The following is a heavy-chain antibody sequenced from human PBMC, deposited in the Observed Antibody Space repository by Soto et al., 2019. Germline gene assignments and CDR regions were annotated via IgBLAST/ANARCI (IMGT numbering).Heavy chain of an antibody. CDR2: ISYDGSNK. CDR1: GFTFSSYA. D-gene: IGHD6-19*01. V-gene: IGHV3-30-3*01. Sequence: QVQLVESGGGVVQPGRSLRLSCAASGFTFSSYAMHWVRQAPGKGLEWVAVISYDGSNKYYADSVKGRFTISRDNSKNTLYLQMNSLRAEDTAVYYCARVTISGIAVAETPDYWGHGTLVTVSS. J-gene: IGHJ4*01. CDR3: ARVTISGIAVAETPDY.